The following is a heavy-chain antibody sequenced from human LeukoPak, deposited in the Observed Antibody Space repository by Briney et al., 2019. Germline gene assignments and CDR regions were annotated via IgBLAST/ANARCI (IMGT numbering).Heavy chain of an antibody. CDR1: GGSISSYY. CDR2: IYYSGST. D-gene: IGHD2-15*01. V-gene: IGHV4-59*08. Sequence: PSETLSLTCTVSGGSISSYYWSWIRQPPGKGLEWIGYIYYSGSTNYNPSLKSRVTISVDTSKNQFSLKLSSVTAADTAVYYCARHSPDMDGMDVWGQGTTVTVSS. J-gene: IGHJ6*02. CDR3: ARHSPDMDGMDV.